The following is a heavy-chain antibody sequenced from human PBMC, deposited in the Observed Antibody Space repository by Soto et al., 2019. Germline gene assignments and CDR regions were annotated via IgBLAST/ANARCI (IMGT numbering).Heavy chain of an antibody. D-gene: IGHD2-2*01. J-gene: IGHJ4*02. Sequence: EVQLLESGGGLVQPGGSLRLSCAASGFTFTNYAMAWIRQAPGKGLEWVSSVSGSAGSTYYADSVRGRFTISRDSSRNTLYLQMNSLRDEDMAVYYCAKYIVVVPAAGGYFDLWGQGTLVTVSS. CDR1: GFTFTNYA. CDR2: VSGSAGST. CDR3: AKYIVVVPAAGGYFDL. V-gene: IGHV3-23*01.